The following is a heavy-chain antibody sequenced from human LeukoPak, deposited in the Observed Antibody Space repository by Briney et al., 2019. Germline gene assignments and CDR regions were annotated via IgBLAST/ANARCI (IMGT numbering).Heavy chain of an antibody. CDR2: INPNSGGT. D-gene: IGHD4-11*01. J-gene: IGHJ4*02. CDR1: GFTFSGYY. V-gene: IGHV1-2*02. CDR3: ARDAIVRDYSNSDY. Sequence: GGSLRLSCAASGFTFSGYYIHWVRQAPGQGLEWMGWINPNSGGTNYAQKFQGRVTMTRDTSISTAYMELSRLTSDDTAVYYCARDAIVRDYSNSDYWGQGTLVTVSS.